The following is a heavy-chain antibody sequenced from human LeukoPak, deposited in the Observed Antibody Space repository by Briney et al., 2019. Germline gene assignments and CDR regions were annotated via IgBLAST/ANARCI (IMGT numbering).Heavy chain of an antibody. D-gene: IGHD1-26*01. Sequence: GGSLRLSCAASGFTFSNAWMSWVRQAPGKGLEWVGRIKSKTDGGTTDYAAPVKGRFTISRDDSKNTLYLQMNSLKTEDTAVYYCTTDVSWELRQSYWGQGTLVTVSS. V-gene: IGHV3-15*01. CDR3: TTDVSWELRQSY. CDR2: IKSKTDGGTT. CDR1: GFTFSNAW. J-gene: IGHJ4*02.